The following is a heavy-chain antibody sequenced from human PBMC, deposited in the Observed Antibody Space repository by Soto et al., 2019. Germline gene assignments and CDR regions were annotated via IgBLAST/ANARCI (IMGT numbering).Heavy chain of an antibody. J-gene: IGHJ4*02. CDR2: IWYDGSNK. V-gene: IGHV3-33*01. CDR3: ARRFDCGGDCYSTEYYFDY. CDR1: GFTFSSYG. Sequence: GGSLRPSGEASGFTFSSYGRHGVRQAPGKGRRWLPVIWYDGSNKYYADSVKGRFTISRDNSKNTLYLQMNSLRADDTAVYYCARRFDCGGDCYSTEYYFDYWGQGTLVTVSS. D-gene: IGHD2-21*02.